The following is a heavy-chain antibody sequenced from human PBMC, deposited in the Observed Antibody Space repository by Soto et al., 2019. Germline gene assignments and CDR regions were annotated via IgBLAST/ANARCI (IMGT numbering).Heavy chain of an antibody. CDR1: GFTFSSYT. D-gene: IGHD2-15*01. CDR2: ITSSSSTI. Sequence: GSLRLSCAASGFTFSSYTMNWVRQAPGKGLEWVSYITSSSSTIYYADSVKGRFTISRDNSKNTLYLQMNSLRAEDTAVYYCAKDSGFDYWGQGTLVTVSS. J-gene: IGHJ4*02. CDR3: AKDSGFDY. V-gene: IGHV3-48*01.